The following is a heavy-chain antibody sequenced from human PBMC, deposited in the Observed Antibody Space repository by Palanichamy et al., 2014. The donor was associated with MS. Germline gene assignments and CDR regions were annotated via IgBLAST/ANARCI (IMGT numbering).Heavy chain of an antibody. V-gene: IGHV3-30-3*01. CDR3: ARAHDSRWHSFDY. D-gene: IGHD3-22*01. Sequence: QVQLVEVWGGVVQPGRSLRLSCAASDFTFTTYAMHWVRQTPGKGLEWLAVISYDGNAKYYTDSVKGRFSISRDNSKNTLYLQMNSLRPEDTAVYYCARAHDSRWHSFDYWGQGTLVTVSS. J-gene: IGHJ4*02. CDR1: DFTFTTYA. CDR2: ISYDGNAK.